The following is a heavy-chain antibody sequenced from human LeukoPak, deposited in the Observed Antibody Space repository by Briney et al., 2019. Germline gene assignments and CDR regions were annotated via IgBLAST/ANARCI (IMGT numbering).Heavy chain of an antibody. V-gene: IGHV4-61*02. CDR1: GGSISSGSYY. CDR3: ARLHLITYYWFDP. CDR2: IYTSGST. J-gene: IGHJ5*02. D-gene: IGHD3-22*01. Sequence: SETLSLTCTVSGGSISSGSYYWSWIRQPAGKGLEWIGRIYTSGSTNYNPSLKSRVTISVDTSKNQFSLKLSSVTAADTAVYYCARLHLITYYWFDPWGQGTLVTASS.